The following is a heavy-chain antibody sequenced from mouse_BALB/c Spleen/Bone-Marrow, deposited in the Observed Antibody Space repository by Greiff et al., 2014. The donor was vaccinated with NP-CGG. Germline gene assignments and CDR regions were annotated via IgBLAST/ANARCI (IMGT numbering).Heavy chain of an antibody. V-gene: IGHV1S135*01. CDR2: IDPYAGCT. Sequence: KASGSALTIYHMYCLQQRHGQSLAWLVYIDPYAGCTSYNQKFKGKATVTVEKSSSTAYMHLNSLTSEDSAVYYCARENYGSRPAHWGQGTRVTVSA. CDR1: GSALTIYH. CDR3: ARENYGSRPAH. J-gene: IGHJ3*01. D-gene: IGHD1-1*01.